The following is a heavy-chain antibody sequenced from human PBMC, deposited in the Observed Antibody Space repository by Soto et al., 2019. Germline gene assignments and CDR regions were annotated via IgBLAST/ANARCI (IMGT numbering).Heavy chain of an antibody. J-gene: IGHJ6*02. CDR1: GFTFSSYG. Sequence: LRLSCAASGFTFSSYGMHWVRQAPGKGLEWVAVISYDGSNKYYADSVKGRFTISRDNSKNTLYLQMNSLRAEDTAVYYCAKDQGRDSYNWAYYYYGMDVWGQGTTVTVSS. CDR3: AKDQGRDSYNWAYYYYGMDV. D-gene: IGHD1-1*01. CDR2: ISYDGSNK. V-gene: IGHV3-30*18.